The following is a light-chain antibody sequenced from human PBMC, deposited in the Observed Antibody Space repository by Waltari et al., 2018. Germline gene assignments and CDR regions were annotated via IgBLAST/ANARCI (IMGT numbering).Light chain of an antibody. V-gene: IGLV2-11*01. Sequence: QSALTQPRSVSGSPGQSVTISCTGTSSDVGGYNYVSWYQQHPGKAPKLMIYDVSEQPQWFPDRFSGSHSGPTAFLTISGLQAEDEADYYCCSYAGGYTYFFGIWTMVTVL. CDR2: DVS. J-gene: IGLJ1*01. CDR1: SSDVGGYNY. CDR3: CSYAGGYTYF.